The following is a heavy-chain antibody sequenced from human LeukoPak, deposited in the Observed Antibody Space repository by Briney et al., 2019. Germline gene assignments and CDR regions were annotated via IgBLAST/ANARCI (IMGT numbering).Heavy chain of an antibody. CDR3: ARGGWSVDY. Sequence: SETLSLTCTVSGGSMSSYYWSWIRQPPGKGLEWIAYIYYNGKTNYSPSLNSRVTISVDTSRNQFSLKLNSVTAADTAVYYCARGGWSVDYWGQGTLVTVSS. CDR1: GGSMSSYY. V-gene: IGHV4-59*08. CDR2: IYYNGKT. J-gene: IGHJ4*02. D-gene: IGHD6-19*01.